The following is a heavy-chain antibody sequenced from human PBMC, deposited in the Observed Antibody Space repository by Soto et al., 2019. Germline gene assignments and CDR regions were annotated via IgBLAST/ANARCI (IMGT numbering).Heavy chain of an antibody. CDR1: GGTFSTYA. V-gene: IGHV1-69*12. Sequence: QVPLVQSGAEVKKPESSVKVSCKAPGGTFSTYAISWVRQAPGQGLEWMGGIIPMFGTANYAQRFQDRVTITADESTNTVYMELSSLRSEDTAVYFCASGIQLWLRRINNGYSGWGQGTLVTVSS. CDR2: IIPMFGTA. D-gene: IGHD5-18*01. CDR3: ASGIQLWLRRINNGYSG. J-gene: IGHJ4*02.